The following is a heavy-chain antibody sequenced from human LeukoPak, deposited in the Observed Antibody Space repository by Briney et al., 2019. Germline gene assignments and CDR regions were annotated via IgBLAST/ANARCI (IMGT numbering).Heavy chain of an antibody. CDR2: INSDGSST. J-gene: IGHJ4*02. V-gene: IGHV3-74*01. D-gene: IGHD1-26*01. CDR3: ARGTGSYYSLGY. CDR1: GFTFSSYW. Sequence: GGSPRLSCAASGFTFSSYWMPWVRQAPGKGLVWVSRINSDGSSTSYADSVKGRFTISRDNAKNTLYLQMDSLRAEDTAMYYCARGTGSYYSLGYWGQGTLVTVSS.